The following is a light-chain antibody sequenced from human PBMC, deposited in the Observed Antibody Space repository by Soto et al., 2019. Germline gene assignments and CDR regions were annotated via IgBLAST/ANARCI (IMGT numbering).Light chain of an antibody. J-gene: IGLJ2*01. CDR3: AAWDDSLSAS. Sequence: QSVLTQPPSASGTPGQRVTISCSGSSSNIGSNYVYWYQQLPGTAPKLLIYRNNQRPSGVPDRFSGSKSGTSASLAISVLRSEDEADYYCAAWDDSLSASFVGGTKLTVL. V-gene: IGLV1-47*01. CDR1: SSNIGSNY. CDR2: RNN.